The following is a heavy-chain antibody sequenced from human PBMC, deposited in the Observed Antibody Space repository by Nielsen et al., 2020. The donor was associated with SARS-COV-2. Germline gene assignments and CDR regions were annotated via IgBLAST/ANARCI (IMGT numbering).Heavy chain of an antibody. CDR2: IYYSGST. V-gene: IGHV4-39*07. CDR3: ARDISSCLGCFLNWFDP. CDR1: GGSISSSSYY. D-gene: IGHD3-3*02. Sequence: SETLSLTCTVSGGSISSSSYYWGWIRQPPGKGLEWIGSIYYSGSTYYNPSLKSRVTMSVDTSKNQFSLKLSSVTAADTAVYYCARDISSCLGCFLNWFDPWGQGTLVTVSS. J-gene: IGHJ5*02.